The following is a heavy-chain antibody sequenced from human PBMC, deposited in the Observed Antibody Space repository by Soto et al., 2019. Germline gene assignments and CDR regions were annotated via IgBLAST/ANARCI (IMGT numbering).Heavy chain of an antibody. D-gene: IGHD3-9*01. CDR1: GFSFSGYN. J-gene: IGHJ3*01. CDR3: ARVVYFDRTAYGL. V-gene: IGHV3-21*01. Sequence: GGSLRLSCAASGFSFSGYNMNWVRQAPGKGLEWVSSISGDSNYIYYADSVQGRFTISRDNAKNSVYLQMNSLRAEDTAVYYCARVVYFDRTAYGLWAQGTMVTVSS. CDR2: ISGDSNYI.